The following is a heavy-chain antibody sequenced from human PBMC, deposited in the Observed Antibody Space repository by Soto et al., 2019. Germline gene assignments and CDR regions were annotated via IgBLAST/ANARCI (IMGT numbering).Heavy chain of an antibody. CDR1: GFPFSAYT. CDR2: IFGSGGGI. D-gene: IGHD2-8*01. V-gene: IGHV3-23*01. CDR3: AKDLIANNGVRDPFDM. J-gene: IGHJ3*02. Sequence: EVQLLESGGGLVQPGGSLRLSCEASGFPFSAYTMSWVRQVPGKGLQWVSGIFGSGGGIQYADSVRGRFTVSRDNSKNTLYLQMDSLRAEDTAVYYCAKDLIANNGVRDPFDMWGQGTDVKVSS.